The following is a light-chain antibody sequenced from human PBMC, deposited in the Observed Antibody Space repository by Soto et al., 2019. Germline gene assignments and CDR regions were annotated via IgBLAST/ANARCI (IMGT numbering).Light chain of an antibody. CDR1: NNDIGRYNS. CDR3: RSYTAMATLV. CDR2: DVT. Sequence: QSALTQPASVSGSPGQSITLSCTGSNNDIGRYNSVSWYQQHPGAVPKLIIFDVTNRPSGVSDRFSGSISGNTASLTISGLQAEDEADYYCRSYTAMATLVFGGGTKLTVL. V-gene: IGLV2-14*01. J-gene: IGLJ2*01.